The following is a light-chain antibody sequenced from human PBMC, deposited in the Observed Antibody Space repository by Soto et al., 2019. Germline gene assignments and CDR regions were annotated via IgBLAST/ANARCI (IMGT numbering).Light chain of an antibody. CDR1: QRISNSY. J-gene: IGKJ1*01. CDR2: YTS. Sequence: DIVLAQAPGSLSLSPGERATLSCRTSQRISNSYLAWYQQKPGQAPRLLIYYTSTRATGFPARFSGGGSGTDFTLTISSLEPEDFAFYYCQQRSNWPPTFGQGTKVDIK. V-gene: IGKV3D-20*02. CDR3: QQRSNWPPT.